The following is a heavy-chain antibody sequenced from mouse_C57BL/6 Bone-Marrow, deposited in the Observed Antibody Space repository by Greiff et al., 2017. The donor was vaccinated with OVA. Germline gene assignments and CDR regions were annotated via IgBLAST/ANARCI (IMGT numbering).Heavy chain of an antibody. J-gene: IGHJ1*03. CDR1: GFTFSSYG. Sequence: VQLQESGGDLVKPGGSLKLSCAASGFTFSSYGMSWVRQTPDKRLEWVATISSGGSYTYYPDSVKGRFTISRDNAKNTLYLQMSSLKSEDTAMYYCARHYYGSYWYFDVWGTGTTVTVSS. V-gene: IGHV5-6*01. CDR3: ARHYYGSYWYFDV. D-gene: IGHD1-1*01. CDR2: ISSGGSYT.